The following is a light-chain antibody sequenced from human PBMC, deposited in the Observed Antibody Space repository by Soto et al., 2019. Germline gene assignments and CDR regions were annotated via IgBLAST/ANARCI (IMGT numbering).Light chain of an antibody. CDR3: QQRSQWPLT. V-gene: IGKV3-11*01. CDR2: DAF. J-gene: IGKJ4*01. Sequence: EIVLTQSPATLSLSPGERATLSCRASQSIGTSLAWYQQKPGQVPRLLIFDAFDRATGMPARFSGSGSGTAFTLTISNLETYDFAVYYWQQRSQWPLTFGGGTKVEIK. CDR1: QSIGTS.